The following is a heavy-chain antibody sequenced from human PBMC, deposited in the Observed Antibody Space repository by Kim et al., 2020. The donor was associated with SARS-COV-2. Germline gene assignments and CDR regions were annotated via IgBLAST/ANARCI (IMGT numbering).Heavy chain of an antibody. CDR1: GFTFSNAW. CDR3: TTAVSAMIVVVPGYGMDV. J-gene: IGHJ6*02. V-gene: IGHV3-15*01. Sequence: GGSLRLSCAASGFTFSNAWMSWVRQAPGKGLEWVGRIKSKTDGGTTDYAAPVKGRFTISRDDSKNTLYLQMNSLKTEDTAVYYCTTAVSAMIVVVPGYGMDVWGQGTTVTVSS. D-gene: IGHD3-22*01. CDR2: IKSKTDGGTT.